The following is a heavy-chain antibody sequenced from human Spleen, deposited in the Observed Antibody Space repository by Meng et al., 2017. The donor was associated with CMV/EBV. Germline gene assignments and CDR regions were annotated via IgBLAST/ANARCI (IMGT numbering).Heavy chain of an antibody. CDR2: IYSGGST. J-gene: IGHJ4*02. D-gene: IGHD1-1*01. CDR1: GFTVSSNY. CDR3: AKGLSRGTGDY. V-gene: IGHV3-53*01. Sequence: GESLKISCAASGFTVSSNYMSWVRQAPGKGLEWVSVIYSGGSTYSADSVKGRINISRDNSKNNLYLQMNSLRAEDTAVYYCAKGLSRGTGDYRGQGTLVTVSS.